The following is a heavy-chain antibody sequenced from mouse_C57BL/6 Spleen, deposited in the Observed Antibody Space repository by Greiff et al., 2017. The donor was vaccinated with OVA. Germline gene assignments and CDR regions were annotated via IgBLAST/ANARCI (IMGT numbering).Heavy chain of an antibody. V-gene: IGHV1-36*01. CDR2: VYPDSGGT. D-gene: IGHD1-1*01. J-gene: IGHJ3*01. CDR3: ARCDYGSSCSFAY. CDR1: GFTFTDYY. Sequence: VQLQQSGPVLVKPGPSVKISCKASGFTFTDYYMPWVKQSPGKSLEWIGLVYPDSGGTSYNQKFKGKATMTVDTSSSTAYMELNSLTSEDSAVDDCARCDYGSSCSFAYWGQGTLVTVSA.